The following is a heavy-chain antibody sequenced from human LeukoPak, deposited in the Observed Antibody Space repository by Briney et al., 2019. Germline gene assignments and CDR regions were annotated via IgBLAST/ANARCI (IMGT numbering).Heavy chain of an antibody. CDR1: GYTFTSYD. J-gene: IGHJ5*02. V-gene: IGHV1-8*01. Sequence: ASVKVSRKASGYTFTSYDINWVRQATGQGLEWVGWMNPNSGNTGYAQKFQGRVTMTRNTSISTAYMELSSLRSEDTAVYYCARTYYYDSSGYYNWFDPRGQGTLVTVSS. CDR3: ARTYYYDSSGYYNWFDP. CDR2: MNPNSGNT. D-gene: IGHD3-22*01.